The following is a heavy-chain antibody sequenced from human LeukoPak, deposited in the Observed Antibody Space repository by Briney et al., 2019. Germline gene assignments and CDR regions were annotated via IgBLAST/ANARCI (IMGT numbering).Heavy chain of an antibody. CDR1: GFTFSSYA. CDR2: ISGSGGST. CDR3: AKDGPGVRGVNYYYYYMDV. Sequence: GGSLRLSCAASGFTFSSYAMSWVRQAPGKGLEWVSAISGSGGSTYYADSVKGRFTISRDNSKNTLYLQMNSLRAEDTAVYYCAKDGPGVRGVNYYYYYMDVWGKGTTVTISS. J-gene: IGHJ6*03. V-gene: IGHV3-23*01. D-gene: IGHD3-10*01.